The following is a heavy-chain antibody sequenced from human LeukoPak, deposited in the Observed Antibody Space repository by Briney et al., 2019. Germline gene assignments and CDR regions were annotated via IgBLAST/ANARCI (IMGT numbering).Heavy chain of an antibody. CDR1: GGTFSSYA. V-gene: IGHV1-69*13. D-gene: IGHD6-13*01. Sequence: SVKVSCKASGGTFSSYAISWVRQAPGQGLDWMGGIIPIFGTANYAQKFQGRVTITADESTSTAYMELSSLRSEDTAVYYCARDQQTGSAAGPFDYWGQGTLVTVSS. CDR3: ARDQQTGSAAGPFDY. J-gene: IGHJ4*02. CDR2: IIPIFGTA.